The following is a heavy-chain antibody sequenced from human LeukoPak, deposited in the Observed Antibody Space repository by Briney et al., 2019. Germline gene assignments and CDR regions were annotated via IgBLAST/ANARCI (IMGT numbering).Heavy chain of an antibody. CDR3: ARVGYSYGYDY. D-gene: IGHD5-18*01. J-gene: IGHJ4*02. Sequence: GGSLRLSCAATGFTFSRYGMSWVRQAPGKGLVWVSRINSEGSSTSYADSVKGRFTISRDNAKNTLYLQLYSLRAEDTAVYFCARVGYSYGYDYWGQGTLVTVSS. V-gene: IGHV3-74*01. CDR2: INSEGSST. CDR1: GFTFSRYG.